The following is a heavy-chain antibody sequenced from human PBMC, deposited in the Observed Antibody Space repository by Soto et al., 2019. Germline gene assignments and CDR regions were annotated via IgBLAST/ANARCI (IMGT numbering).Heavy chain of an antibody. D-gene: IGHD2-8*01. J-gene: IGHJ6*02. CDR3: ARDRSGNNGVCYSCHSYGMDV. Sequence: GASVKVSCKASGGTFSSYAISWVRQAPGQGLEWMGGIIPIFGTANYAQKFQGRVTITADESTSTAYMELGSLRSEDTAVYYCARDRSGNNGVCYSCHSYGMDVWGQGTTVTVSS. CDR2: IIPIFGTA. V-gene: IGHV1-69*13. CDR1: GGTFSSYA.